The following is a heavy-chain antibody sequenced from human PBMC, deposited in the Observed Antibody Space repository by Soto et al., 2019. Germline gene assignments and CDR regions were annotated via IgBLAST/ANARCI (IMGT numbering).Heavy chain of an antibody. J-gene: IGHJ3*02. CDR1: GGSVTSSSYF. CDR2: IYYTGST. Sequence: PSETLSLTCIVSGGSVTSSSYFWGWIRQPPGKGLEWIGSIYYTGSTRYDPSLKSRVTISVDTTKDQFSLKLTSVTAADTAVYYCARQTSIAGRPFYDTFDIWGQGTMVTVSS. V-gene: IGHV4-39*01. CDR3: ARQTSIAGRPFYDTFDI. D-gene: IGHD6-6*01.